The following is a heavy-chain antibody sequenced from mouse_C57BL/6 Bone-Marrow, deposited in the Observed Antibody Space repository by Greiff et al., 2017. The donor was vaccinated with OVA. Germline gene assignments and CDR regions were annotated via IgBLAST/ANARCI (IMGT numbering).Heavy chain of an antibody. J-gene: IGHJ4*01. CDR2: IDPANGDT. CDR1: GFNIKDDY. Sequence: EVKLQESGAELVRPGASVKLSCTASGFNIKDDYMHWVKQRPEQGLEWIGWIDPANGDTEYASKFQGKATITADTSSNTAYLQLSSLTSEDTAVCYSPLYAMDYWGQGTSVTVSS. V-gene: IGHV14-4*01. CDR3: PLYAMDY.